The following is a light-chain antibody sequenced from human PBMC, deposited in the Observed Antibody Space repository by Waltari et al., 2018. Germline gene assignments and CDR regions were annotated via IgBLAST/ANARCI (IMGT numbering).Light chain of an antibody. J-gene: IGKJ4*01. V-gene: IGKV1-9*01. CDR3: QQLYTFPRS. CDR1: HGISNS. Sequence: DFHLTQSPSFLSASVGDSVTITCRASHGISNSLAWYQQRPGGAPTLLIYDASTLEGGVPSRFSGSGSGTEFTLTISSLQPEDFATYYCQQLYTFPRSFGGGTRLEIK. CDR2: DAS.